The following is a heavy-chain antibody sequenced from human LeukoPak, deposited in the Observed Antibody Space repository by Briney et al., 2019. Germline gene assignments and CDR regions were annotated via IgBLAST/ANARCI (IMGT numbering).Heavy chain of an antibody. CDR2: ISAYNDNT. J-gene: IGHJ4*02. CDR1: GYTFTTYG. V-gene: IGHV1-18*01. CDR3: ATDLGVAVAGTLGFDY. Sequence: ASVKVSCKASGYTFTTYGVTWVRQAPGQGLEWMGWISAYNDNTDYAQKLQGRVTMTADTSTSTAYMELRSLRYDDTAVYYCATDLGVAVAGTLGFDYWGQGTLVTVSS. D-gene: IGHD6-19*01.